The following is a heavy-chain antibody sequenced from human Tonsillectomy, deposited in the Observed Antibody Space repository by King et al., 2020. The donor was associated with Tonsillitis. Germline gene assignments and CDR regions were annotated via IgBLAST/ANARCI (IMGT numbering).Heavy chain of an antibody. CDR2: ISGSGGST. CDR1: GFTFRSYA. CDR3: PKEWGVDY. D-gene: IGHD1-26*01. J-gene: IGHJ4*02. Sequence: VQLVESGGGLVQPGGSLRLSCAASGFTFRSYAMSWVRQAPGKGLEWVSTISGSGGSTYYGDSEKGRFTISRDNSKNTLFLQMNSLRAEDTAVYYCPKEWGVDYWGQGTLVTVSS. V-gene: IGHV3-23*04.